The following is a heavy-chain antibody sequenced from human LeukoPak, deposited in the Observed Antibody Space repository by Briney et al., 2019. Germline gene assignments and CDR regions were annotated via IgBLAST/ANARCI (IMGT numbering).Heavy chain of an antibody. CDR2: IDPSDSYT. D-gene: IGHD5-24*01. Sequence: GESLKISCKGSGYSFPIYWISWVRQMPGKGLEWMGRIDPSDSYTNYSPSSQGHVTISADKSISTAYLQWSSLRASDTAIYYCARLKSDGYNFDYWGQGTLVTVSS. J-gene: IGHJ4*02. CDR1: GYSFPIYW. V-gene: IGHV5-10-1*01. CDR3: ARLKSDGYNFDY.